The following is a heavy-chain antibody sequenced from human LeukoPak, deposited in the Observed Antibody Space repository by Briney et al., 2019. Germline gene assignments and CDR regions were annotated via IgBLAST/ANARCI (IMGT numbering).Heavy chain of an antibody. CDR1: GFTFSSYW. CDR3: ARDVGSGSYYNSYYFDY. D-gene: IGHD3-10*01. Sequence: GGSLRLSCAASGFTFSSYWMSWVRQAPGKGLEWVANIKQDGSEKYYVDSVKGRFTISRDNAKNSLCLQMNSLRAEDTAVYYCARDVGSGSYYNSYYFDYWGQGTLVTVSS. CDR2: IKQDGSEK. J-gene: IGHJ4*02. V-gene: IGHV3-7*01.